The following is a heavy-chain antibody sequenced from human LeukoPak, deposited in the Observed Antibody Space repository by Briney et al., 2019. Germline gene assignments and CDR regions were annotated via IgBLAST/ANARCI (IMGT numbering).Heavy chain of an antibody. D-gene: IGHD3/OR15-3a*01. CDR1: GGSIRSYY. Sequence: SETLSLTCTVSGGSIRSYYWSWIRQPAGKGLEWIGRIYTSGSTNYNPSLKSRVTMSVDTSENQFTLKLSSVTAADTAVYYCAGGNAFWSPFDYWGQGTLVTVSS. J-gene: IGHJ4*02. CDR2: IYTSGST. CDR3: AGGNAFWSPFDY. V-gene: IGHV4-4*07.